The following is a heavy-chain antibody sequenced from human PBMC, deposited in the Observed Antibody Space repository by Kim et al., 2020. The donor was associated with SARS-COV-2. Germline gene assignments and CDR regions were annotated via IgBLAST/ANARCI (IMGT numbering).Heavy chain of an antibody. Sequence: ADSVKGRFTISRDNSKNTLYLPMTSLRAEDTAVYYCAKEHIAARLWWFDPWGQGTLVTVSS. D-gene: IGHD6-6*01. J-gene: IGHJ5*02. V-gene: IGHV3-33*06. CDR3: AKEHIAARLWWFDP.